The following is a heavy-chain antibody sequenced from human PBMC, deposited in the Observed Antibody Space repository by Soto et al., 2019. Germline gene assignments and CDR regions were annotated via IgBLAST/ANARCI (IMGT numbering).Heavy chain of an antibody. Sequence: EVQLLESGGGLVQPGGSLRLTCVGSGFTFRNQDMRWVRQAPGKGLEWVSGISGRGGVTYYADSVKGRFTISRDNSKNTLYLQMNNLTANEPAVYYCAKDRQFRSYYESAGHYNDWGQGTLVTVSS. D-gene: IGHD3-22*01. J-gene: IGHJ4*02. CDR3: AKDRQFRSYYESAGHYND. CDR1: GFTFRNQD. V-gene: IGHV3-23*01. CDR2: ISGRGGVT.